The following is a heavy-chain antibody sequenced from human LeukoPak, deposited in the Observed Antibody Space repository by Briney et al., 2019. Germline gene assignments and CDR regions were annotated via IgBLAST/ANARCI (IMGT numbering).Heavy chain of an antibody. Sequence: SQTLSLTCTVSGGSISSGGYYWSWIRQPPGKGLEWIGYIYHSGSTYYNPSLKSRVTISVDRSKNQFSLKLSSVTAADTAVYYCARYTHYYGSGFHNWGQGTLVTVSS. CDR3: ARYTHYYGSGFHN. V-gene: IGHV4-30-2*01. J-gene: IGHJ4*02. CDR1: GGSISSGGYY. CDR2: IYHSGST. D-gene: IGHD3-10*01.